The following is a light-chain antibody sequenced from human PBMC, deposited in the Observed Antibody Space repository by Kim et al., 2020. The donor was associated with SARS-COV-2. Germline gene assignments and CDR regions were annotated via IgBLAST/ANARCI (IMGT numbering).Light chain of an antibody. CDR2: SNN. Sequence: ELTQPPSASGTPGQRVTISCSGSISNIGTNTVNWYQQLPGTAPKLLIYSNNQRPSGVPDRFSGSKSGTSASLAISGLQSDDEADYYCAAWDDSRTVLFGGGTKLTVL. V-gene: IGLV1-44*01. CDR1: ISNIGTNT. CDR3: AAWDDSRTVL. J-gene: IGLJ2*01.